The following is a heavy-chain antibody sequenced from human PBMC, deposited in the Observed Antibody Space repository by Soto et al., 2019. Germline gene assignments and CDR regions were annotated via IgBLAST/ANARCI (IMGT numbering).Heavy chain of an antibody. J-gene: IGHJ4*02. D-gene: IGHD2-15*01. CDR2: INPSGGST. CDR1: GYTFTSYY. V-gene: IGHV1-46*01. CDR3: ASTLGYCSGGSCPIDY. Sequence: ASVKVSFKASGYTFTSYYMHWVRQAPGQGLEWMGIINPSGGSTSYAQKFQGRVTMTRDTSTSTVYMELSSLRSEDTAVYYCASTLGYCSGGSCPIDYWGQGTLVTVSS.